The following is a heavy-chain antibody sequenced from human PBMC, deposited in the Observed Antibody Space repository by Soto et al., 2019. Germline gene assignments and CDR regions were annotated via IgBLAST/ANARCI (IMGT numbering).Heavy chain of an antibody. Sequence: ASVKVSCKASGFTFTSSAVQWVRQARGQRLEWIGWIVVGSGNTNYAQKFQERVTITRDMSTSTAYMELSSLRSEDTAVYYCAAVRELGPSYFDYWGQGTLVTVSS. J-gene: IGHJ4*02. V-gene: IGHV1-58*01. CDR2: IVVGSGNT. D-gene: IGHD1-26*01. CDR3: AAVRELGPSYFDY. CDR1: GFTFTSSA.